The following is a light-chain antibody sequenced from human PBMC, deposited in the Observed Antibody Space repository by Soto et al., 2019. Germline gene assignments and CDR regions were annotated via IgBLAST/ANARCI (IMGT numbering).Light chain of an antibody. Sequence: DIHMTQSPSSLSSSVGDRVTITCLTSQSIDIYLNWYHQKPGRAPKLLIYGAYTLQSGVPSRFSGSGSGTDLNITISSMQVEDFANYFCKKSYSSTQLKFGGGKKVDIK. CDR2: GAY. CDR3: KKSYSSTQLK. V-gene: IGKV1-39*01. CDR1: QSIDIY. J-gene: IGKJ4*01.